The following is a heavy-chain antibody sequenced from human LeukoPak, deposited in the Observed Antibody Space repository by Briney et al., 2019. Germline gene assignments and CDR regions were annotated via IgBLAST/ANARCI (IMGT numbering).Heavy chain of an antibody. V-gene: IGHV1-69*13. CDR2: IIPIFGTA. D-gene: IGHD3-16*01. J-gene: IGHJ6*04. CDR3: ARWGLTNYYYYYGMDV. Sequence: GASVKVSCKASGGTFSNYAISWVRQAPGQGLEWMGGIIPIFGTANYTQNFQGRVTITADESTSTAYMELRSLRSDDTAVYYCARWGLTNYYYYYGMDVWGKGTTVTVSS. CDR1: GGTFSNYA.